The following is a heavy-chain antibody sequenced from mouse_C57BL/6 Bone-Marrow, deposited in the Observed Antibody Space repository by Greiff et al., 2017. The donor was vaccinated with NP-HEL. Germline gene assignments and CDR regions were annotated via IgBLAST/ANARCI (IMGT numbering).Heavy chain of an antibody. CDR1: GYTFTSYW. CDR3: ARSKLGPYYFDY. CDR2: IHPNSGST. V-gene: IGHV1-64*01. Sequence: VKLQQPGAELVKPGASVKLSCKASGYTFTSYWMHWVKQRPGQGLEWIGMIHPNSGSTNYNEKFKSKATLTVDKSSSTAYMQLSSLTSEDSAVYYCARSKLGPYYFDYWGQGTTLTVSS. D-gene: IGHD4-1*01. J-gene: IGHJ2*01.